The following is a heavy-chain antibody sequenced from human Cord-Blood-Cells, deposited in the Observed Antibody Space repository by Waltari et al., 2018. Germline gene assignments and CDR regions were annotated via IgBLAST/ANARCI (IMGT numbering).Heavy chain of an antibody. J-gene: IGHJ4*02. Sequence: EVQLVESGGGLVQPGGSLRLSCAASGCHFSSFWMGWVRQAPGKGLEWVANIKQDGSEKYYVDSVKGRFTISRDNAKNSLYLQMNSLRAEDTAVYYCARTYSSSWYYWGQGTLVTVSS. CDR2: IKQDGSEK. CDR1: GCHFSSFW. D-gene: IGHD6-13*01. V-gene: IGHV3-7*01. CDR3: ARTYSSSWYY.